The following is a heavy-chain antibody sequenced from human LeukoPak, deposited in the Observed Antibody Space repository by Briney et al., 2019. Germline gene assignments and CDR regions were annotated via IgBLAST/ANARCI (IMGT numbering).Heavy chain of an antibody. CDR1: GFTVSTNY. V-gene: IGHV3-66*01. Sequence: GESLRLSCAASGFTVSTNYISWVRQAPGKGLEWVSVIYSGGSTYYADSVKGRFTISRDNSKNTVFLQMNSLRAEDTAVYYCATAVALGSWGQGTLVTVSS. J-gene: IGHJ4*02. D-gene: IGHD6-19*01. CDR3: ATAVALGS. CDR2: IYSGGST.